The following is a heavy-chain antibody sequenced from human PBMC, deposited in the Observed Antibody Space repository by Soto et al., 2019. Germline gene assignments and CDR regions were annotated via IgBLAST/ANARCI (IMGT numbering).Heavy chain of an antibody. CDR3: AAGGTRWLHSPFDY. V-gene: IGHV1-24*01. CDR2: FDPEDGET. Sequence: QVQLLQDGAEVKKPGASVKVSCKVSGHTLTELSMHWVRQAPGRGLEWMGGFDPEDGETIFAQKFQGRVTMTEDTSTDATYMELTSLRSEDTAVYYCAAGGTRWLHSPFDYWGQGTLVTIAS. J-gene: IGHJ4*02. CDR1: GHTLTELS. D-gene: IGHD1-1*01.